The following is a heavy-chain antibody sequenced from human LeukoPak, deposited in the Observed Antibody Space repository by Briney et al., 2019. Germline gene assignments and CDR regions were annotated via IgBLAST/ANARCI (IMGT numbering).Heavy chain of an antibody. CDR2: INHSGST. CDR1: GGSFSGYY. CDR3: ASFGGFTIDAFDI. Sequence: PSETLSLTCAVYGGSFSGYYWSWIRQPPGKGLEWIGEINHSGSTNYNPSLKSRVTISVDTSKNQFSLKLSSMTAADTAVYYCASFGGFTIDAFDIWGQGAMVTVSS. J-gene: IGHJ3*02. D-gene: IGHD2-15*01. V-gene: IGHV4-34*01.